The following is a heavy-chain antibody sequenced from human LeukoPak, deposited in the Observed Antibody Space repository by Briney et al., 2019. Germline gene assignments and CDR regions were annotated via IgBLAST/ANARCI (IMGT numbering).Heavy chain of an antibody. CDR3: ARLFSGYQLPIDY. J-gene: IGHJ4*02. CDR2: IYYSGST. CDR1: GGSISSYY. V-gene: IGHV4-59*01. D-gene: IGHD2-2*01. Sequence: PSETLSLTCTVSGGSISSYYWSWIRQPPGKGLEWIGYIYYSGSTNYNPSLKSRVTISVDTSKNQFSLKLSSVTAADTAVYYCARLFSGYQLPIDYWGQGTLVTVSS.